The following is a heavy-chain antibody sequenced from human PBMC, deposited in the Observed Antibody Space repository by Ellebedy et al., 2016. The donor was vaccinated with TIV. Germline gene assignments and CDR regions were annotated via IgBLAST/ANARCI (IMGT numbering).Heavy chain of an antibody. D-gene: IGHD4-17*01. CDR3: AREGGDYVDY. J-gene: IGHJ4*02. CDR2: ISSSSSTI. Sequence: GESLKISCAASGFTFTNAWMSWVRQAPGKGLEWVSYISSSSSTIYYADSVKGRFTISRDNSKNTLYLQMNRLRAEDTAVYYCAREGGDYVDYWGQGTLVTVSS. CDR1: GFTFTNAW. V-gene: IGHV3-48*01.